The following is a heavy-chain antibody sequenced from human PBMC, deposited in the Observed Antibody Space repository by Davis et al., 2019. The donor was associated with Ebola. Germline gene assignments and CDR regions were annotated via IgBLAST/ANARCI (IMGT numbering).Heavy chain of an antibody. CDR1: GFTFSSYA. CDR2: ISGSGGST. CDR3: ARVGVGVGDY. V-gene: IGHV3-23*01. Sequence: GESLKISCAASGFTFSSYAMSWVRQAPGKGLEWVSGISGSGGSTYYADSVKGRFTISRDNSKNTLYLQMNSLRAEDTAVYYCARVGVGVGDYWGQGTLVTVSS. J-gene: IGHJ4*02. D-gene: IGHD3-10*01.